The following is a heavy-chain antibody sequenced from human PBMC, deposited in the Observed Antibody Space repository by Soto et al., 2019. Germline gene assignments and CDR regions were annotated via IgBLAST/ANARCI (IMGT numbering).Heavy chain of an antibody. Sequence: QVQLVQSGAEVKKPGSSVKVSCKASGGTFSSYAISWVRQAPGQGLEWMGGIIPIFGTANYAQKFQGRVTITADESTSTAYMERSSLRAEDTAVYYCARDRGNIVVVPAAITLAYWGQGTLVTVSS. D-gene: IGHD2-2*01. J-gene: IGHJ4*02. CDR1: GGTFSSYA. V-gene: IGHV1-69*01. CDR3: ARDRGNIVVVPAAITLAY. CDR2: IIPIFGTA.